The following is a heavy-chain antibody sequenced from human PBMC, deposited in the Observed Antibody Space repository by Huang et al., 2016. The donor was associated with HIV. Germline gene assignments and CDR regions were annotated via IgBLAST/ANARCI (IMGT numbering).Heavy chain of an antibody. V-gene: IGHV1-8*01. CDR3: ASEPLGSSVYFRY. D-gene: IGHD3-22*01. CDR2: MSPNSGNT. Sequence: QVQLVQSGAEVKKPGASVKVSCKASGYTFTSYDINWGRQATGQGLEWMGWMSPNSGNTGYAQKFQGRVTITWSTSISTAYMELSGLRSDDTAVYYCASEPLGSSVYFRYWGQGTLVTVSS. CDR1: GYTFTSYD. J-gene: IGHJ4*02.